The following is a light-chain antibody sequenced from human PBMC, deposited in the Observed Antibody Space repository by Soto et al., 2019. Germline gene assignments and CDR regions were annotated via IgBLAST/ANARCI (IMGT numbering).Light chain of an antibody. V-gene: IGKV3-20*01. Sequence: EIVVTQSPDTLSLSPGEGAALSCRASQSVSSNYLAWYQQRPGQAPRLLTYAASNRAAGIPDRFTGSGSGTDFTLTISRLEPEDFAVYYCQQYGSSPATFGQGTKLEIK. CDR1: QSVSSNY. J-gene: IGKJ2*01. CDR3: QQYGSSPAT. CDR2: AAS.